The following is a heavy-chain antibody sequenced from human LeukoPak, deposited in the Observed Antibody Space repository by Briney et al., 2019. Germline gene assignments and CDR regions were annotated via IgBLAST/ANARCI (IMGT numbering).Heavy chain of an antibody. J-gene: IGHJ4*02. V-gene: IGHV3-9*01. CDR2: ISWNSGSK. CDR1: GFTFDEYA. D-gene: IGHD6-19*01. CDR3: AKDNIRIEVAGTIDY. Sequence: PGRSLRLSCAASGFTFDEYAMHWVRQAPGKGLEWVSGISWNSGSKSYAGSVKGRFTISRDNAKNPLYLQMNSLRSEDTALYYCAKDNIRIEVAGTIDYWGQGTLVTVSS.